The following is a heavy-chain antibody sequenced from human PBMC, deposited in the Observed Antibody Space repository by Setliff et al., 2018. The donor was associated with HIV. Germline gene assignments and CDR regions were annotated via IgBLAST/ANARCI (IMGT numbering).Heavy chain of an antibody. J-gene: IGHJ3*02. D-gene: IGHD3-9*01. CDR2: IYYSGST. Sequence: NPSETLSLTCTVSGGSISSSGYYWGWIRQPHGKGLEWIGSIYYSGSTYYNPSLASRITISIDTSKNEFSLKMTSVTAADTAVYYCARAPLKYYDILTGFHDAFDIWGQGTMVTVSS. CDR1: GGSISSSGYY. V-gene: IGHV4-39*07. CDR3: ARAPLKYYDILTGFHDAFDI.